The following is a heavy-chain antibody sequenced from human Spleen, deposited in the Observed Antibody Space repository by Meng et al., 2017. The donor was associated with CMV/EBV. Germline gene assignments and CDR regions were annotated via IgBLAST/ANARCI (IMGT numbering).Heavy chain of an antibody. CDR2: ITGSGTGT. D-gene: IGHD6-13*01. J-gene: IGHJ4*02. CDR1: GFTFSSYA. CDR3: AKAGSSSSYSSSWYNALDF. V-gene: IGHV3-23*01. Sequence: GGSLRLSCAASGFTFSSYAMSWVRQAPGKGLEWISGITGSGTGTYYADSVKGRFTISRENSKNTLYLQMNSLRAEDTAVYYCAKAGSSSSYSSSWYNALDFWGQGTLVTVSS.